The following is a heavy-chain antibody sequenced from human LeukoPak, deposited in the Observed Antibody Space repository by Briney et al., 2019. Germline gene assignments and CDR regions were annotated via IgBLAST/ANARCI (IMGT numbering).Heavy chain of an antibody. V-gene: IGHV3-23*01. J-gene: IGHJ4*02. D-gene: IGHD2-21*02. Sequence: AGGSLRLSCAASGFNFANHAMSWVRQTPGKGLEWVSAISGGGDITYYADSVTGRFTISRDNSKDRLFLQMHSLRPGDTAVYYCVREDTPATANYWGQGTLVTISS. CDR2: ISGGGDIT. CDR1: GFNFANHA. CDR3: VREDTPATANY.